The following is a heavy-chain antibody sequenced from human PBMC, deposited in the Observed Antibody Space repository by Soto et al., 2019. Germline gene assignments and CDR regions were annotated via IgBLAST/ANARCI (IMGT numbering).Heavy chain of an antibody. D-gene: IGHD3-22*01. V-gene: IGHV4-30-4*01. CDR3: ARAGGYYYFDY. CDR2: IYYSGST. Sequence: SETLSLTCTVSGVSISSCDYYWSWIRQPPGKGLEWIGYIYYSGSTYYNPSLKRRVTISVDTSKNQFSLKLSSVTAADTAVYYCARAGGYYYFDYWGQGTLVTVSS. CDR1: GVSISSCDYY. J-gene: IGHJ4*02.